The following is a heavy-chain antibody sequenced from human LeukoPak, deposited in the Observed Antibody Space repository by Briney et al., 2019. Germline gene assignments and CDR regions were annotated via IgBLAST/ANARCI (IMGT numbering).Heavy chain of an antibody. CDR3: AKPAISSRGWYYDY. J-gene: IGHJ4*02. Sequence: GGSLRLSCAASGFTFSNYAMSWVRQAPGKGLEWGSAINDSGGSTYYADSVKGRFTISRDNSKNTLYLQMNSLRAEDTAVYYCAKPAISSRGWYYDYWGQGTLVTVSS. V-gene: IGHV3-23*01. D-gene: IGHD6-19*01. CDR1: GFTFSNYA. CDR2: INDSGGST.